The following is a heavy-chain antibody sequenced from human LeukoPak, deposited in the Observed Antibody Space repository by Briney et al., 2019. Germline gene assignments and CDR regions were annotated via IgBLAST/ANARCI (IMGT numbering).Heavy chain of an antibody. V-gene: IGHV3-74*01. CDR2: IKTDGSST. J-gene: IGHJ3*02. D-gene: IGHD3-22*01. CDR1: GFTFSSYW. Sequence: GGSLRLSCAASGFTFSSYWMNWVRQAPGKGLVWVSRIKTDGSSTSHADSVKGRFTISRENAKNSLYLQMNSLRAGDTAVYYCARVGFGYDSSGYYYGGAFDIWGQGTMVTVSS. CDR3: ARVGFGYDSSGYYYGGAFDI.